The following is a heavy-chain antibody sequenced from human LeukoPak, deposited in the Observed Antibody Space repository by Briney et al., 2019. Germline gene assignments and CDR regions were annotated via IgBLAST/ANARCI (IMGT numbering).Heavy chain of an antibody. V-gene: IGHV4-4*09. CDR2: IYTSGST. D-gene: IGHD6-13*01. Sequence: SETLSLTCTVSGGSISSYYWSWIRQPPGKGLEWIGYIYTSGSTNYNPSLKSRVTISVDTSKNQFSLKLSSVTAADTAVYYRARHYRSPLFRMRNWYFDLWGRGTLVTVSS. CDR1: GGSISSYY. J-gene: IGHJ2*01. CDR3: ARHYRSPLFRMRNWYFDL.